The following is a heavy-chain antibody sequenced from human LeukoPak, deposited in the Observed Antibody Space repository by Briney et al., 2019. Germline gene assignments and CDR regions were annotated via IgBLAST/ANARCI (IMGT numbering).Heavy chain of an antibody. CDR1: GGTFSSYA. J-gene: IGHJ6*02. CDR3: ARERATAATPSDYYYGMDV. CDR2: IIPIFGIA. Sequence: ASVKVSCKASGGTFSSYAISWVRQAPGQGLEWMGRIIPIFGIANYARKFQGRVTITADKSTSTAYMELSSLRSEDTAVYYCARERATAATPSDYYYGMDVWGQGTTVTVSS. D-gene: IGHD2-15*01. V-gene: IGHV1-69*04.